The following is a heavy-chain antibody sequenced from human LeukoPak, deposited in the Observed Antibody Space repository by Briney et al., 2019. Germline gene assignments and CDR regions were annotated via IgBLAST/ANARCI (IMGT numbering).Heavy chain of an antibody. Sequence: GESLRLSCAASGFTFSSYEMNWVRQAPGKGVEWISYISSSGGTIYYADSVKGRFTISRDNAKNSVYLQMNSLRAEDTAVYYCARMRPELDYWGQGTLVTVSS. CDR2: ISSSGGTI. CDR3: ARMRPELDY. V-gene: IGHV3-48*03. CDR1: GFTFSSYE. J-gene: IGHJ4*02. D-gene: IGHD6-6*01.